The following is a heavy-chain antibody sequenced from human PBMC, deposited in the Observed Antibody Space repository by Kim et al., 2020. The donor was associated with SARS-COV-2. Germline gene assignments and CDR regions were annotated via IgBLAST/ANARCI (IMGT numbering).Heavy chain of an antibody. Sequence: AQKFQGRVTITADESTSTAYMELSSLRSEDTAVYYCARDGEYYDSSGYDYWGQGTLVTVSS. D-gene: IGHD3-22*01. J-gene: IGHJ4*02. CDR3: ARDGEYYDSSGYDY. V-gene: IGHV1-69*01.